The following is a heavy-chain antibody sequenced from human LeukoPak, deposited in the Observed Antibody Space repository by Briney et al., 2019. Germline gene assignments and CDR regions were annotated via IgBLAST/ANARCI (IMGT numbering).Heavy chain of an antibody. Sequence: AGGSLRLSCAASGFTFSSYWMSWVRQAPGKGLEWVANIKQDGSEKYYVDSVKGRFTISRDNAKNSLYLQMNSLRAEDTAVCYCARDRGTIFGVARSPRWWSIFDYWGQGTLVTVSS. CDR2: IKQDGSEK. V-gene: IGHV3-7*03. CDR3: ARDRGTIFGVARSPRWWSIFDY. CDR1: GFTFSSYW. D-gene: IGHD3-3*01. J-gene: IGHJ4*02.